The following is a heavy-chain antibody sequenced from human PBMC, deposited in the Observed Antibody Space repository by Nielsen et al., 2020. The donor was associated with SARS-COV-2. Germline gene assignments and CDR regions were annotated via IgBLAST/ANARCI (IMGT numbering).Heavy chain of an antibody. CDR3: ANKKLDYGLPFAY. V-gene: IGHV4-39*07. CDR2: IYYSGST. D-gene: IGHD4-17*01. Sequence: SETLSLTCSVSGGSISSSTYYWGWVRQPPGKGLEWIGSIYYSGSTYYNPSLKSRVSISVDTSKDQFSLKLTSVTAADTAVYYCANKKLDYGLPFAYWGQGTLVTVSS. J-gene: IGHJ4*02. CDR1: GGSISSSTYY.